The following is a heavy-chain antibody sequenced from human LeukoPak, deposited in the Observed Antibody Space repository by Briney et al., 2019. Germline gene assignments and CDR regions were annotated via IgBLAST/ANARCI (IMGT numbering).Heavy chain of an antibody. CDR3: AREEGIQLSNWFDP. D-gene: IGHD5-18*01. V-gene: IGHV3-74*01. J-gene: IGHJ5*02. CDR1: GFTFSSYW. CDR2: INSDGSST. Sequence: PGGSLRLSCAASGFTFSSYWMHWVRQAPGKGLVWVSRINSDGSSTSYADSVKGRFTISRDNAKNTLYLQMNGLRAEDTAVYYCAREEGIQLSNWFDPWGQGTLVTVSS.